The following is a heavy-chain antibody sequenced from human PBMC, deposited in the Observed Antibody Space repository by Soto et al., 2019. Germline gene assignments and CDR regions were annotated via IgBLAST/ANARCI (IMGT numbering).Heavy chain of an antibody. V-gene: IGHV1-3*01. D-gene: IGHD2-21*02. CDR2: INAGNGNT. Sequence: GASVKVSCKASGYTFTSYARQWVRQAPGQRLEWMGWINAGNGNTKYSQKFQGRVTITRDTSASTAYMELSSLRSEDTAVYYCARGGVIVVVTHFDYWGQGTLVTVSS. J-gene: IGHJ4*02. CDR3: ARGGVIVVVTHFDY. CDR1: GYTFTSYA.